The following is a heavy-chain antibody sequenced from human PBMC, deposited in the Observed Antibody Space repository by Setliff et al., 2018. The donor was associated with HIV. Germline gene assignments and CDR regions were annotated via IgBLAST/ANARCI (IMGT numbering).Heavy chain of an antibody. J-gene: IGHJ4*02. V-gene: IGHV4-34*01. CDR2: INHSGST. CDR1: GGSFSGYY. Sequence: PSETLSLTCAVYGGSFSGYYWSWIRQPPGKGLEWIGEINHSGSTNYNPSLKSRVTISVDTSKNQFSLKLSSVTAADTAVYYCARVRRDGYNYRLVDYWGQGTLVTVSS. CDR3: ARVRRDGYNYRLVDY. D-gene: IGHD5-12*01.